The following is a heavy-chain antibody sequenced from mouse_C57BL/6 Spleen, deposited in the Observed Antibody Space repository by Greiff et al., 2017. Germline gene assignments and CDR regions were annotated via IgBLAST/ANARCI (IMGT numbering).Heavy chain of an antibody. V-gene: IGHV2-9-1*01. J-gene: IGHJ4*01. Sequence: VKLVESGPGLVAPSQSLSITCTVSGFSLTSYAISWVRQPPGKGLEWLGVIWTGGGTNYNSALKSRLSISKDNSKSQVFLKMNSLQTDDTARYYCARNFLGDYSYAMDYWGQGTSVTVSS. CDR2: IWTGGGT. CDR1: GFSLTSYA. CDR3: ARNFLGDYSYAMDY. D-gene: IGHD1-1*01.